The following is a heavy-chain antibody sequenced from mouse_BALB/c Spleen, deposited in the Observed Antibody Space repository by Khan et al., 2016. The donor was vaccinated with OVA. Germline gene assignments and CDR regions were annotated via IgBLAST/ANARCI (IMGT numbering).Heavy chain of an antibody. CDR3: ERPPFFSYTLAH. CDR2: INTYTGEP. Sequence: QIQLVQFGPELKKPGETVKISCKASGYTFTNYGMNWVKQSPGKTLKWMGWINTYTGEPTYADDFTVRFAFSLETSASTAYLQINNLQNEETDTYISERPPFFSYTLAHWGQGTTVTVSS. J-gene: IGHJ4*01. V-gene: IGHV9-3-1*01. CDR1: GYTFTNYG.